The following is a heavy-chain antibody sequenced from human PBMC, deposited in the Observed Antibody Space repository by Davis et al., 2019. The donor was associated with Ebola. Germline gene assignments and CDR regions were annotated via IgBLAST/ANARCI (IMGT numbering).Heavy chain of an antibody. D-gene: IGHD4-17*01. Sequence: PGGSLRLSCAASGFTFTNYAMAWVRQAPGKGLDWVSVISGSGGSTHYADSVKGRFTISRDNSKNTVYLQMNSLRAEDTAVYYCAKDVNGELYYNGLDVWGQGTTVTVSS. CDR3: AKDVNGELYYNGLDV. V-gene: IGHV3-23*01. CDR2: ISGSGGST. CDR1: GFTFTNYA. J-gene: IGHJ6*02.